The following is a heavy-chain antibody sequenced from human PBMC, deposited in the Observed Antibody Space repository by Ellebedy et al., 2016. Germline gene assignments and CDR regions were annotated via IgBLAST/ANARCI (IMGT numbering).Heavy chain of an antibody. Sequence: SETLSLTCAVSGGSISSSNWWSWVRQPPGKGLEWIGEIYHSGSTNYNPSLKSRVTISVDKSKNQFSLKLSSVTAADTAVYYCARTPFLTVTTRRALRAFDIWGQGTMVTVSS. CDR1: GGSISSSNW. V-gene: IGHV4-4*02. J-gene: IGHJ3*02. D-gene: IGHD4-17*01. CDR3: ARTPFLTVTTRRALRAFDI. CDR2: IYHSGST.